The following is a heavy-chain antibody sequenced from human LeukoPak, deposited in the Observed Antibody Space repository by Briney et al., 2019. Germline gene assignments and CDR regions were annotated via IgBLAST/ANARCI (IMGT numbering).Heavy chain of an antibody. CDR3: ARAGGDGYNYEVY. CDR2: INPNSGGT. Sequence: ASVKVSCKASGYTFTGYYMHWVRQAPGQGLEWMGRINPNSGGTNYAQKFQGGVTMTRDTSISTAYMELSRLRSDDTAVYYCARAGGDGYNYEVYWGQGTLVTVSS. D-gene: IGHD5-24*01. J-gene: IGHJ4*02. CDR1: GYTFTGYY. V-gene: IGHV1-2*06.